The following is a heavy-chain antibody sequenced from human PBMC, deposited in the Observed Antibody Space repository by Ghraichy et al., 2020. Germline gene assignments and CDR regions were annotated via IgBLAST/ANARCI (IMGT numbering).Heavy chain of an antibody. CDR1: GFTFSDSA. J-gene: IGHJ3*02. CDR2: MRNKANNYAT. Sequence: GGSLRLSCAASGFTFSDSAMHWVRQASGKGLEWVGRMRNKANNYATLYAASVKGRFTVSRDDSKNTAYLEMNSLKSEDTAVYYCASHTKGGIGAFDIWGQGTMVTVSS. CDR3: ASHTKGGIGAFDI. D-gene: IGHD3-16*01. V-gene: IGHV3-73*01.